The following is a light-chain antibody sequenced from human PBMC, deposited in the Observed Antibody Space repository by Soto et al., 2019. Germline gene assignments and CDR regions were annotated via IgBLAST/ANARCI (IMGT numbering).Light chain of an antibody. CDR2: DVS. V-gene: IGLV2-14*01. Sequence: QSVLTQPASVSGSPGQSITISCTGTSSDVGGYDYVSWYQQHPGKAPKLLIYDVSHRPSGVSNRVSGSKSGNTASLTISGLQAEDEANYYCSSYTSSSTLVLFGGGTKLTVL. J-gene: IGLJ2*01. CDR3: SSYTSSSTLVL. CDR1: SSDVGGYDY.